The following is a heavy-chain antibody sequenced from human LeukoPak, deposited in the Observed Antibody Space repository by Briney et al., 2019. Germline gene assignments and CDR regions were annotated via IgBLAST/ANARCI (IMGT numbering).Heavy chain of an antibody. J-gene: IGHJ4*02. D-gene: IGHD1-26*01. CDR3: ARDRQFSGSPEGYFDY. Sequence: PGGSLRLSCAASGFTFSIYSMHWVRQAPGKGLEWVSSISSSSSYIYYADSVKGRFTISRDNAKNSLFMQMNSLRAEDTAVYFCARDRQFSGSPEGYFDYWGQGTLVTVSS. CDR2: ISSSSSYI. V-gene: IGHV3-21*01. CDR1: GFTFSIYS.